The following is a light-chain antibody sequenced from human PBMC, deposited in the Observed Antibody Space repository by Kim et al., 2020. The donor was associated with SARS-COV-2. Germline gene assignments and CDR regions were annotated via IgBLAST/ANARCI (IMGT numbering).Light chain of an antibody. J-gene: IGLJ2*01. V-gene: IGLV3-1*01. CDR3: QSWDSSTVVV. Sequence: SYEQTQPPSVSVSPGQTASITCSGDKLGDKYACWYQQKPGQSPVLVLYQDTKRPSGIPERFSGSNSGNTATLTISGTQAMDEADYYCQSWDSSTVVVFGGGTQLTVL. CDR2: QDT. CDR1: KLGDKY.